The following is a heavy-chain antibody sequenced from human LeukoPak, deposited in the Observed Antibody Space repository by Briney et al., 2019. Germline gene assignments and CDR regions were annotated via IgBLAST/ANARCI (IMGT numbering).Heavy chain of an antibody. CDR3: ARGYCSSTSCYTMDHWFDP. CDR1: GFTFSSYA. Sequence: GGSLRLSCAASGFTFSSYAMSWVRQAPGKGLEWVSVIYSGGSTYYADSVKGRFTISRDNSKNTLYLQMNSLRSEDTAVYYCARGYCSSTSCYTMDHWFDPWGQGTLVTVSS. J-gene: IGHJ5*02. V-gene: IGHV3-53*05. D-gene: IGHD2-2*02. CDR2: IYSGGST.